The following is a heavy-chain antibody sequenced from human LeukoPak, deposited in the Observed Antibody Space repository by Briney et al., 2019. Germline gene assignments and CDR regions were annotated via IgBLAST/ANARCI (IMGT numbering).Heavy chain of an antibody. Sequence: GGSLRLSCAASGFTVSSNDMSWVRQAPGKGLECISVIYSGGSTDYADSVKGRLTISRDNSKNTLYLQMNSLRAEDTAVYYCARDGTIGVPKDAFDIWGQGTMVTVSS. CDR2: IYSGGST. J-gene: IGHJ3*02. D-gene: IGHD1-1*01. V-gene: IGHV3-53*01. CDR3: ARDGTIGVPKDAFDI. CDR1: GFTVSSND.